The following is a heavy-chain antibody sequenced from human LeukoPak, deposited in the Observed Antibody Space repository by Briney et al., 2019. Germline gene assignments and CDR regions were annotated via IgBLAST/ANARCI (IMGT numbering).Heavy chain of an antibody. J-gene: IGHJ5*02. Sequence: PSETLSLTCAVYGGSFSGYYWSWIRQPPGKGLEWIGEINHSGSTNYNPSLKSRVTISVDTSKNQFSLKLSSETAADTAVYYCARGRTMVRGRSWFDPWGQGTLVTVSS. D-gene: IGHD3-10*01. CDR3: ARGRTMVRGRSWFDP. V-gene: IGHV4-34*01. CDR2: INHSGST. CDR1: GGSFSGYY.